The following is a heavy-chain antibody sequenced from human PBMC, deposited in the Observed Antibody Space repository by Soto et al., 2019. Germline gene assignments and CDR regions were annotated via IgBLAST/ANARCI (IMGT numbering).Heavy chain of an antibody. J-gene: IGHJ4*02. V-gene: IGHV3-23*01. Sequence: EVQLLESGGGLVQPGGSLRLSCAASGFTFSSYAMSWVRQAPGKGLEWVSAISGSGGSTYYADSVKGRFTISRDNSKNTLYLQMNSLRAEDTAVYYWAKQYDDYIWGSYRYTAGYFEYWGQGTLVTVSS. CDR3: AKQYDDYIWGSYRYTAGYFEY. D-gene: IGHD3-16*02. CDR2: ISGSGGST. CDR1: GFTFSSYA.